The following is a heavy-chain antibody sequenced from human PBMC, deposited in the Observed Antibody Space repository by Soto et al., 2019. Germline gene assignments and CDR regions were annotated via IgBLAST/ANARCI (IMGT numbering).Heavy chain of an antibody. J-gene: IGHJ6*02. CDR3: AKDRGSSSWYRESGMDV. CDR2: ISYDGSNK. CDR1: GFTFSSYG. V-gene: IGHV3-30*18. D-gene: IGHD6-13*01. Sequence: GGSLRLSCAASGFTFSSYGMHWVRQAPGKGLEWVAVISYDGSNKYYADSVKGRFTISRDNSKNTLYLQMNSLRAEDTAVYYCAKDRGSSSWYRESGMDVWGQGTTVTVSS.